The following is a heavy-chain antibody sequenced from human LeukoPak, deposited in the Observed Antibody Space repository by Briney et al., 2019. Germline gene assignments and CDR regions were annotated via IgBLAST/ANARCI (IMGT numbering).Heavy chain of an antibody. CDR3: ARWCNAFDI. V-gene: IGHV3-48*02. J-gene: IGHJ3*02. Sequence: PGRSLRLSCAASGFTFSSYSMNWVRQAPGKGLEWVSYIGSSSSTICYADSVKGRFTISRDNAKYSLYLQMNSLRDEDTAVYYCARWCNAFDIWGQGTMVTVSS. CDR2: IGSSSSTI. D-gene: IGHD4/OR15-4a*01. CDR1: GFTFSSYS.